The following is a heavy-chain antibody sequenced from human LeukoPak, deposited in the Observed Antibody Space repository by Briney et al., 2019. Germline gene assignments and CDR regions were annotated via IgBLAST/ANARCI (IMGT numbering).Heavy chain of an antibody. CDR3: ARVNDLDSVGFDP. CDR2: ISAYNGNT. D-gene: IGHD3-3*01. Sequence: GASVKVSCKASGYTFTSYGISWVRQAPGQGLEWMGWISAYNGNTNYAQKFQGRVTMTRDTSISTAYMELSRLRSDDTAVYYCARVNDLDSVGFDPWGQGTLVTVSS. J-gene: IGHJ5*02. CDR1: GYTFTSYG. V-gene: IGHV1-18*01.